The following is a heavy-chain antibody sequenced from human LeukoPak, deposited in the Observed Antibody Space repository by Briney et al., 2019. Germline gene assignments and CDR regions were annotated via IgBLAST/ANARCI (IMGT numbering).Heavy chain of an antibody. CDR3: ARVLATVTTVGAFDI. J-gene: IGHJ3*02. CDR1: GYSFTSYW. V-gene: IGHV5-51*01. Sequence: GESLKISCKGSGYSFTSYWIGWVRQMPGKGLEWMGIIYPGDSDTRYSPSFQGQVTISADKSISTAYLQWSSLKASDTAMYYCARVLATVTTVGAFDIWGQGTMVTVSS. CDR2: IYPGDSDT. D-gene: IGHD4-17*01.